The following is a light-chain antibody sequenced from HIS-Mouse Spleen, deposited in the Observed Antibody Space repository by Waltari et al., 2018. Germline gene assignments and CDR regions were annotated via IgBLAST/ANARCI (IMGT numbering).Light chain of an antibody. CDR1: SRDVGSYTL. Sequence: QSALTQPASVSGSPGQSITIPCTGTSRDVGSYTLVPWYQQHPGKAPKLMIYEGSKRPSGVSNRFSGSKSGNTASLTISGLQAEDEADYYCCSYAGSSTYVVFGGGTKLTVL. V-gene: IGLV2-23*01. J-gene: IGLJ2*01. CDR3: CSYAGSSTYVV. CDR2: EGS.